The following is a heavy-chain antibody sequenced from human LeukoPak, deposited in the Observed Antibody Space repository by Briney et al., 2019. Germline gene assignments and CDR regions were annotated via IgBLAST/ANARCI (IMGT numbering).Heavy chain of an antibody. CDR3: AKAGDDSSGYFDY. CDR1: GFTFNNAW. CDR2: ISYDGSNK. V-gene: IGHV3-30*18. Sequence: PGGSLRLSCAASGFTFNNAWMSWVRQAPGKGLEWVAVISYDGSNKYYADSVKGRFTISRDNSKNTLYLQMNSLRAEDTAVYYCAKAGDDSSGYFDYWGQGTLVTVSS. D-gene: IGHD3-22*01. J-gene: IGHJ4*02.